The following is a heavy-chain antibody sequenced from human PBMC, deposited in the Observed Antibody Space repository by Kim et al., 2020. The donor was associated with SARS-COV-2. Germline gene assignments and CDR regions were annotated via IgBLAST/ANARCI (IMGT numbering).Heavy chain of an antibody. Sequence: GGSLRLSCAASGFTFSNYWMTWVRQAQGKGLEWVATIKENGDSVKGRFTISRDNAKNSLHLQMNSLRVEDTAVYYCARATGDYWGQGTLVTVSS. CDR1: GFTFSNYW. D-gene: IGHD3-10*01. V-gene: IGHV3-7*01. CDR2: IKENG. CDR3: ARATGDY. J-gene: IGHJ4*02.